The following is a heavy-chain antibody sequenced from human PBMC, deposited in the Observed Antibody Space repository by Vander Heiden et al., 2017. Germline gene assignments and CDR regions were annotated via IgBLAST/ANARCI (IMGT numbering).Heavy chain of an antibody. CDR1: GLTFSSDG. D-gene: IGHD1-1*01. CDR2: IWYDGSNK. V-gene: IGHV3-33*01. Sequence: QVQLMEAGGGVVQTGRCLRVTCAASGLTFSSDGMCWVSQETGKGLEGGAGIWYDGSNKHYADAGKCRVTISRDNSKNTLYLQMNRLRAHETAVYYCGRGRGGIWKPEGMDV. J-gene: IGHJ6*01. CDR3: GRGRGGIWKPEGMDV.